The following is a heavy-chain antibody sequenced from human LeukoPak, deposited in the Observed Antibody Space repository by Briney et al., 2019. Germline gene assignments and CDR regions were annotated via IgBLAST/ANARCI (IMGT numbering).Heavy chain of an antibody. D-gene: IGHD1-26*01. Sequence: VRQAPGQGLEWMGWISAYNGNTNYAQKLQGRVTMTTDTSTSTAYMELRSLRSDDTAVYYCARVPGNSGSYYIFVYWGQGTLVTVSS. CDR3: ARVPGNSGSYYIFVY. CDR2: ISAYNGNT. J-gene: IGHJ4*02. V-gene: IGHV1-18*01.